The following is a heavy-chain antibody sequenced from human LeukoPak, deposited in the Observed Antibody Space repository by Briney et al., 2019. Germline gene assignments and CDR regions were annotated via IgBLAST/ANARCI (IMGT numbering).Heavy chain of an antibody. CDR3: ARENTFGGVIVTKSYYFDY. D-gene: IGHD3-16*02. V-gene: IGHV3-21*01. CDR2: ISSSSSYI. CDR1: GFTFSSYS. Sequence: GGSLRLSCAASGFTFSSYSMNWVRQAPGKGLEWVSSISSSSSYIYYADSVKGRFTISRDNAKNPLYLQMNSLRAEDTAVYYCARENTFGGVIVTKSYYFDYWGQGTLVTVSS. J-gene: IGHJ4*02.